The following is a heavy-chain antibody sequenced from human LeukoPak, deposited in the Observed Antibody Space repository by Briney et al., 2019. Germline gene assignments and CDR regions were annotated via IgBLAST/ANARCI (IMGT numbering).Heavy chain of an antibody. V-gene: IGHV4-39*01. Sequence: SETLSLTCTVSGGSISSSSYYWGWIRQPPGKGLEWIGSIYYSGSTYYNPSLKSRVTISVDTSKNQFSPKLSSVTAADTAVYYCARGQLGRSCYNYWGQGTLVTVSS. CDR3: ARGQLGRSCYNY. CDR1: GGSISSSSYY. CDR2: IYYSGST. J-gene: IGHJ4*02. D-gene: IGHD7-27*01.